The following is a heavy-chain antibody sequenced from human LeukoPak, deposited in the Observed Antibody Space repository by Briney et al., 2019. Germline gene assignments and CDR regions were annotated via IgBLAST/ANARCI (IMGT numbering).Heavy chain of an antibody. CDR1: GYTFTSYG. J-gene: IGHJ4*02. CDR3: ARCTGGGSCYGVRY. D-gene: IGHD2-15*01. Sequence: ASVTVSCKASGYTFTSYGISWVRQAPGQGLEWMGWISAYNGNTNYAQKLQGRVTMTTDTSTSTAYMELRGLRSDDTAVYYCARCTGGGSCYGVRYWGQGTLVTVSS. CDR2: ISAYNGNT. V-gene: IGHV1-18*01.